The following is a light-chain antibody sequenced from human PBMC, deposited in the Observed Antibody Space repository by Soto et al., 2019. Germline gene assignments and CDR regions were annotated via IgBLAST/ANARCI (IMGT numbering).Light chain of an antibody. CDR1: SGHSSYA. Sequence: QPVLTQSPSASASLGASVKLTCTLSSGHSSYAIAWHQQQPEKGPRYLMKLNSDGSHSKGDGIPDRFSGSSSGAERYLTSPSLQSEDEADYYCQTWGTGIQLFGGGTKLTVL. J-gene: IGLJ2*01. CDR3: QTWGTGIQL. V-gene: IGLV4-69*01. CDR2: LNSDGSH.